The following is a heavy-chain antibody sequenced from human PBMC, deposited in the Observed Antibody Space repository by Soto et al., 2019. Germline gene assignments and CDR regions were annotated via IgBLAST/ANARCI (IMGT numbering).Heavy chain of an antibody. D-gene: IGHD1-26*01. CDR2: ISYYGTNE. V-gene: IGHV3-30*18. CDR3: AKEDPSGRYSLDY. Sequence: QVQLVESGGGVVQPGRSLRLSGEASGFTFSGYGMHWVRQAPGKGLEWVAVISYYGTNEYYEDSVKGRFTISRDNSKNTLYLQMNSLRIEDTAVYFCAKEDPSGRYSLDYWGQGSQVTVSS. CDR1: GFTFSGYG. J-gene: IGHJ4*02.